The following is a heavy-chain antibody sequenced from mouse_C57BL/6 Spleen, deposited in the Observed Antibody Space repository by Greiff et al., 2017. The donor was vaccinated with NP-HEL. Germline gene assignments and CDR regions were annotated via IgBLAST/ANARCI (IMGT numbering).Heavy chain of an antibody. CDR2: INSDGGST. Sequence: EVQVVESGGGLVQPGASLKLSCESNEYEFPSHDMSWVRKTPEKRLELVAAINSDGGSTYYPDTMERRFIISRDNTKKTLYLQMSSLRSEDTALYYCAGHELTGTPFAYWGQGTLVTVSA. J-gene: IGHJ3*01. V-gene: IGHV5-2*01. CDR3: AGHELTGTPFAY. D-gene: IGHD4-1*01. CDR1: EYEFPSHD.